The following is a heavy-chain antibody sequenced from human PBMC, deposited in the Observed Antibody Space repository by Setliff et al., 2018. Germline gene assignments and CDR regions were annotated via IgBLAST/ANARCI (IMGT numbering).Heavy chain of an antibody. D-gene: IGHD1-26*01. CDR2: IYYSGST. V-gene: IGHV4-59*03. J-gene: IGHJ4*02. CDR1: GGSISSHY. CDR3: CSGSYLFVY. Sequence: SETLSLTCTVSGGSISSHYWSWIRQPPGKGLEWIGSIYYSGSTNYNPSLKSRVTISVDTSKNQFSLKLSSVTAADTAMYYCCSGSYLFVYWGQGSLVTVSS.